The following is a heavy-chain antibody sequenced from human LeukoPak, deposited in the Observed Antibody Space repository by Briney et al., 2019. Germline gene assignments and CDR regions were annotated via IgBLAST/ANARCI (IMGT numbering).Heavy chain of an antibody. V-gene: IGHV3-9*01. CDR2: ISWNSGSI. CDR1: GFTFDDYA. CDR3: AKDPRGGGDCYFDY. Sequence: GGSLRLSCAASGFTFDDYAMHWVRQAPGKGLEWVSGISWNSGSIGYADSVKGRFTISRDNSKNTLYLQMNSLRAEDTAVYYCAKDPRGGGDCYFDYWGQGTLVTVSS. D-gene: IGHD2-21*02. J-gene: IGHJ4*02.